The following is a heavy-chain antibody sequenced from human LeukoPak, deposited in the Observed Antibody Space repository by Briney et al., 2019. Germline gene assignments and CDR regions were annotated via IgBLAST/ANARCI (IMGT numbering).Heavy chain of an antibody. J-gene: IGHJ4*02. CDR1: GFTFSSYS. D-gene: IGHD3-16*01. Sequence: GGSLRLSCAASGFTFSSYSMNWVRQAPGKGLEWVSSISSSSSYIYYADSVKGRFTISRDNAKNSLYLQMNSLGAEDTAVYYCARDQSSAGDYWGQGTLVTVSS. V-gene: IGHV3-21*01. CDR3: ARDQSSAGDY. CDR2: ISSSSSYI.